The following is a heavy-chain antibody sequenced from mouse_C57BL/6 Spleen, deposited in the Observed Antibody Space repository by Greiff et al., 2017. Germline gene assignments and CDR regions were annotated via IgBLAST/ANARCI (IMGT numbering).Heavy chain of an antibody. CDR2: IDPSDSYT. CDR3: ARRRYIYSSYAMDY. CDR1: GYTFTSYW. J-gene: IGHJ4*01. D-gene: IGHD1-3*01. V-gene: IGHV1-69*01. Sequence: VQLQQPGAELVMPGASVKLSCKASGYTFTSYWMHWVKQRPGQGLEWIGEIDPSDSYTNYNQKFKGKSTVTVDKSSSTAYMQLSSLTSEDSAVYYCARRRYIYSSYAMDYWGQGTSVTVSS.